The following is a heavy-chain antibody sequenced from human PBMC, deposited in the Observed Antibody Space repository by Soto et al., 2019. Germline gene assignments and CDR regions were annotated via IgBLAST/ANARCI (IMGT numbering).Heavy chain of an antibody. CDR2: ISTDASIT. CDR3: ARLPNKSPQN. CDR1: GFTFSSYW. Sequence: EVQLVESGGGLVQPGGSLRLSCAASGFTFSSYWMHWVRQAPGKGLVWVSSISTDASITSYADPVKGRFTISRDNAKNTLYLQMNSVRAEDTAVYYCARLPNKSPQNWGQGTLVIVS. V-gene: IGHV3-74*01. J-gene: IGHJ1*01.